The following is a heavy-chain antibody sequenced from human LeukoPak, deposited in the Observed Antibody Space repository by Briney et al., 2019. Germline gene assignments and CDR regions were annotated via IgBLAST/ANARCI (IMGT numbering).Heavy chain of an antibody. J-gene: IGHJ4*02. CDR3: ARGDDYGDYGSDY. D-gene: IGHD4-17*01. CDR1: GYTFTGYY. Sequence: ASVKVSCKASGYTFTGYYMHWVRQAPGQGLEWVGWINPNSGGTNYAQKFQGRVTMTRDTSISTAYMELSRLRSDDTAVYYCARGDDYGDYGSDYWGQGTLVTVSS. V-gene: IGHV1-2*02. CDR2: INPNSGGT.